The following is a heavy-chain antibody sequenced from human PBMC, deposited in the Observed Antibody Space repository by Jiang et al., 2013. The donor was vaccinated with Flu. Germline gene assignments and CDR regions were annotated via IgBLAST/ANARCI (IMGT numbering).Heavy chain of an antibody. D-gene: IGHD5-18*01. CDR3: ARIRVALDTAMANDAFDI. V-gene: IGHV2-70*11. CDR1: GFSLSTSGMC. Sequence: KPTQTLTLTCTFSGFSLSTSGMCVSWIRQPPGKALEWLARIDWDDDKYYSTSLKTRLTISKDTSKNQVVLTMTNMDPVDTATYYCARIRVALDTAMANDAFDIWGQGTMVTVSS. CDR2: IDWDDDK. J-gene: IGHJ3*02.